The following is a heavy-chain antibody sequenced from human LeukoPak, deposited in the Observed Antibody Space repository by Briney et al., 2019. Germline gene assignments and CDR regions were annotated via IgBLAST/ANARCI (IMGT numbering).Heavy chain of an antibody. V-gene: IGHV3-30-3*01. J-gene: IGHJ4*02. D-gene: IGHD4-17*01. CDR2: ISYDGGNK. Sequence: GGSLRLSCAASGFTFSSYAVHWVRQTPGKGLEWVAVISYDGGNKYYADSVKGRFTISRDNSKNTLYLQMNSLRAEDTALYYCARETGSAVGSTDFDYWGQGTLVPVSS. CDR3: ARETGSAVGSTDFDY. CDR1: GFTFSSYA.